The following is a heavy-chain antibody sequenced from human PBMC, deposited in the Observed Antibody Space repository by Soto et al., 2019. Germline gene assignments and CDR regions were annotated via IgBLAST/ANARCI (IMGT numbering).Heavy chain of an antibody. CDR3: ARDPMEYSGYDYLLEDDAFDI. CDR2: IIPILGIA. V-gene: IGHV1-69*04. Sequence: ASVKVSCKASGGTFSSYTISWVRQAPGQGLEWMGRIIPILGIANYAQKFQGRVTITADKSTSTAYMELSSLRSEDTAVYYCARDPMEYSGYDYLLEDDAFDIWGQGTMVTVSS. CDR1: GGTFSSYT. J-gene: IGHJ3*02. D-gene: IGHD5-12*01.